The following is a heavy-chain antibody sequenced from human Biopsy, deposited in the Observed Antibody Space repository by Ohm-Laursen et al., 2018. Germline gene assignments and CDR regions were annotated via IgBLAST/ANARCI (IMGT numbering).Heavy chain of an antibody. D-gene: IGHD1-26*01. CDR1: GFAFNLYE. V-gene: IGHV3-48*03. CDR3: ARLNSGTYDASDL. Sequence: SLRLSCAASGFAFNLYEMNWVRQAPGKGMEWISYIYGGGSPVSYADSVKGRFTISRDNAQNSLYLHMNCLRAEDTAVYYCARLNSGTYDASDLWGQGTMVIVSS. CDR2: IYGGGSPV. J-gene: IGHJ3*01.